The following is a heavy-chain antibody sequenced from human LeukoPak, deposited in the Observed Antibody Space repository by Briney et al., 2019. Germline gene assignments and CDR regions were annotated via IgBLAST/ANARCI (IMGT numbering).Heavy chain of an antibody. J-gene: IGHJ4*02. CDR2: TYTRGSP. CDR1: SASMRNYNYY. V-gene: IGHV4-61*02. D-gene: IGHD3-22*01. Sequence: MASETLSLTCTVSSASMRNYNYYWNWIRQPAGQGLQWIGRTYTRGSPSYSPSLKSRATISIDTSSSQFSLRLNSVTAADTAVYFCARAYDRSGYQSRGFDYWGQGLLVSVSS. CDR3: ARAYDRSGYQSRGFDY.